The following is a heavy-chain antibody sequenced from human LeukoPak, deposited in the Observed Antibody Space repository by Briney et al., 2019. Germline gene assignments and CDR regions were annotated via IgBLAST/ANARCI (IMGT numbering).Heavy chain of an antibody. CDR2: ISAYNGNT. D-gene: IGHD1-26*01. J-gene: IGHJ6*03. Sequence: ASVKVSCKASGYTFTGYYMHWVRQAPGQGLEWMGWISAYNGNTNYAQKLQGRVTMTTDTSTSTAYMELRSLRSDDTAVYYCARDVGATYMDVWGKGTTVTVSS. V-gene: IGHV1-18*04. CDR1: GYTFTGYY. CDR3: ARDVGATYMDV.